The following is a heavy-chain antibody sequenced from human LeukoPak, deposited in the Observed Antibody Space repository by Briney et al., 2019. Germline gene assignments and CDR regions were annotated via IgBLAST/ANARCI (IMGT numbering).Heavy chain of an antibody. CDR2: NTWRRDEK. CDR1: GLPLDIFA. Sequence: GGSLRLSCAASGLPLDIFAMHGGRQAPMKGLGWGVSNTWRRDEKGYADSSKGRFTNPRDNAKNTLHPQMNRLKTQDIRLYYFAMRSSWDHHFDSWGQGALVTVSS. D-gene: IGHD2-15*01. CDR3: AMRSSWDHHFDS. J-gene: IGHJ4*02. V-gene: IGHV3-9*03.